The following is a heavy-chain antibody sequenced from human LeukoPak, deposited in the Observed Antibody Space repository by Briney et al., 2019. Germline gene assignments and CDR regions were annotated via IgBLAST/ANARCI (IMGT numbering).Heavy chain of an antibody. D-gene: IGHD3-10*01. Sequence: ASVKVSCKASGYTFTCYGISWVRQAPGQGREGMGWISAYNGNTNYAQKLQGRVTMTTDTSTSTAYMELRSLRSDDTAVYYCARLWFGELFRYFDYWGQGTLVTVSS. CDR2: ISAYNGNT. CDR3: ARLWFGELFRYFDY. J-gene: IGHJ4*02. CDR1: GYTFTCYG. V-gene: IGHV1-18*01.